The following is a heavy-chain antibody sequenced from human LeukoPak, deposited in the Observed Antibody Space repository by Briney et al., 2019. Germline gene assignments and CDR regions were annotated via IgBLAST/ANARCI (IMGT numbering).Heavy chain of an antibody. CDR2: FDPENGET. CDR3: ARDLDCSGGSCYSPNWFDP. D-gene: IGHD2-15*01. J-gene: IGHJ5*02. CDR1: GYTLTELS. V-gene: IGHV1-24*01. Sequence: ASVKVSFKGSGYTLTELSMHWVRQAPGKGLEWMGGFDPENGETIYAQKLQGRVTMTTDTSTSTAYMELRSLRSDDTAVYYCARDLDCSGGSCYSPNWFDPWGQGTLVTVSS.